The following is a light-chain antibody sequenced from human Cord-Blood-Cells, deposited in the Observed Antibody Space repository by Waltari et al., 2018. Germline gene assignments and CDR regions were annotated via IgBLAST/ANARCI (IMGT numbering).Light chain of an antibody. Sequence: QSALTQPPSASGSPGQSVTISCTGTSSDVGGYNYVPWYQQHPGKAPKLMIYELSKRPSGVPDRFSGSKSGNTASLTVSGLQAEDEADYYCSSYAGSNNYVFGTGTKVTVL. CDR1: SSDVGGYNY. CDR3: SSYAGSNNYV. J-gene: IGLJ1*01. V-gene: IGLV2-8*01. CDR2: ELS.